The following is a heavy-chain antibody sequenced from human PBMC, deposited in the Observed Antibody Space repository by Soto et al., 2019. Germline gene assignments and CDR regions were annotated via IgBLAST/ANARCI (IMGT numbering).Heavy chain of an antibody. CDR3: ARDGYARPAIFAPIDV. Sequence: ASVKVSCKASGYTFTTYGVSWVRQAPGQGVEWMGWISAYNGNTKYAQKVQGRVTMTTDTSTSTAYMELRSLRSDDTAVYYCARDGYARPAIFAPIDVWGQGTTVTVSS. CDR1: GYTFTTYG. V-gene: IGHV1-18*01. D-gene: IGHD3-3*01. J-gene: IGHJ6*02. CDR2: ISAYNGNT.